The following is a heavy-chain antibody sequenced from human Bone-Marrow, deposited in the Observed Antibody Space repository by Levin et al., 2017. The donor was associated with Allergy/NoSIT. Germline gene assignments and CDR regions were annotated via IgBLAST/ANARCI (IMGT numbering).Heavy chain of an antibody. CDR3: ARCSGGSCYYSWFDP. CDR2: ISSSSSYI. CDR1: GFTFSSYS. D-gene: IGHD2-15*01. V-gene: IGHV3-21*01. J-gene: IGHJ5*02. Sequence: GGSLRLSFAASGFTFSSYSMNWVRQAPGKGLEWVSSISSSSSYIYYADSVKGRFTISRDNAKNSLYLQMNSLRAEDTAVYYCARCSGGSCYYSWFDPWGQGTLVTVSS.